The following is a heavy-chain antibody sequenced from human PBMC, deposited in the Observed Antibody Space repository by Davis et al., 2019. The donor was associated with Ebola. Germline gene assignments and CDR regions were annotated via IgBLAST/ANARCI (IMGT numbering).Heavy chain of an antibody. CDR1: GGSISSGGYY. CDR2: IYYSGST. J-gene: IGHJ4*02. Sequence: PSETLSLTCTVSGGSISSGGYYWSWIRQHPGKGLEWIGYIYYSGSTYYNPSLKSRVTISVDTSKNQFSLKLSSVTAADTAVYYCAKEVRDYGGSPVDYWGQGTLVTVSS. V-gene: IGHV4-31*03. D-gene: IGHD4-23*01. CDR3: AKEVRDYGGSPVDY.